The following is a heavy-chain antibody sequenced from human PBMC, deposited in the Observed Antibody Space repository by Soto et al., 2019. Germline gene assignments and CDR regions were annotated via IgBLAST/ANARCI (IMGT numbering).Heavy chain of an antibody. V-gene: IGHV3-15*07. CDR3: TTDVGYTDDAFDI. J-gene: IGHJ3*02. CDR2: IKSKTDGGAT. CDR1: GFTFSNAW. Sequence: LRLSCAASGFTFSNAWMNWVRQAPGKGLEWVGRIKSKTDGGATDYAAPVKGRFTISRDDSKNTLYLQMNSLKTEDTAVYYCTTDVGYTDDAFDIWGQGTMVTVSS. D-gene: IGHD5-18*01.